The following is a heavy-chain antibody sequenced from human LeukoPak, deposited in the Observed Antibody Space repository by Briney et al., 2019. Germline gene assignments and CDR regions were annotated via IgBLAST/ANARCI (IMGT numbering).Heavy chain of an antibody. Sequence: PGESLTISCKGSGYRLTSYWIGWVRQMTGKGLEWMGIIYPGDSDTRYSPSFQGQVTISADKSISTAYLQWSSLKASDTAMYYCARMDGYKLTSGFDIWGQGTMVTVSS. D-gene: IGHD5-24*01. J-gene: IGHJ3*02. V-gene: IGHV5-51*01. CDR1: GYRLTSYW. CDR3: ARMDGYKLTSGFDI. CDR2: IYPGDSDT.